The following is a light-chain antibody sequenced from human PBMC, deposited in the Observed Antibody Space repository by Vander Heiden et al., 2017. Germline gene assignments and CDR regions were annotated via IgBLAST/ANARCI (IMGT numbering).Light chain of an antibody. J-gene: IGKJ2*01. V-gene: IGKV2-28*01. CDR3: RQALQNPYT. CDR1: RSLLHSNGYTY. CDR2: LAS. Sequence: DIVMTQSPLSLPVTPGEPASISCRSSRSLLHSNGYTYLDWYLQKPGQSPQLLIYLASSRASGVPDTFSGSGSGTDFTLRIIRVETEDVGVYYCRQALQNPYTFGQGTKLEIK.